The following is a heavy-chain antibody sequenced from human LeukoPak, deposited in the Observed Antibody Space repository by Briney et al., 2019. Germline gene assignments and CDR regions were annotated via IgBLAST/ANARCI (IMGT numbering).Heavy chain of an antibody. CDR1: GGTFSSYA. V-gene: IGHV1-69*01. D-gene: IGHD2-2*01. CDR3: GRGRCSSTSCPGNNWFAP. J-gene: IGHJ5*02. CDR2: IIPIFGTA. Sequence: EASVKVSCKASGGTFSSYAISWVRQAPGQGLEWMGGIIPIFGTANYAQKFQGRVTITADESTSTAYMELSSLRSEDTAVYYCGRGRCSSTSCPGNNWFAPWGKGTLVTVSS.